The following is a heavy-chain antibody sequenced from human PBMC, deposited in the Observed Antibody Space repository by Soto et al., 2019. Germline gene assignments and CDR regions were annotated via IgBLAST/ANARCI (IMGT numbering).Heavy chain of an antibody. Sequence: PGGSLRLSCAASGFTFSSYGMHWVRQAPGKGLEWVAVIWYDGSNKYYADSVKGRFTISRDNSKNTLYLQMNSLRAEDTAVYYCARDRKPGYSSSWYPGEMDVWGQGPTVTVSS. CDR2: IWYDGSNK. CDR1: GFTFSSYG. J-gene: IGHJ6*02. D-gene: IGHD6-13*01. V-gene: IGHV3-33*01. CDR3: ARDRKPGYSSSWYPGEMDV.